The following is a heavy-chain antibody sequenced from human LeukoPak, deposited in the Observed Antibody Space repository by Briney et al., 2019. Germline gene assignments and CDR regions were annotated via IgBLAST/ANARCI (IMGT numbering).Heavy chain of an antibody. D-gene: IGHD5-18*01. Sequence: GRSLRLSCVASGYTFSSYAAHWVRQAPGTGLEWVSFISYDGGDIKYADSVKGRFTISRDNSKNTLYLQMNSLRPEHTAVYYCARGGYRFGYVFDYWGQEPLVTVSS. CDR2: ISYDGGDI. CDR1: GYTFSSYA. V-gene: IGHV3-30*04. J-gene: IGHJ4*02. CDR3: ARGGYRFGYVFDY.